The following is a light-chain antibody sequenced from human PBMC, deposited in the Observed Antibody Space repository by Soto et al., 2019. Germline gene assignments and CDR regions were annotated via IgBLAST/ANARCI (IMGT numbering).Light chain of an antibody. CDR3: CSYAGSYTLV. Sequence: QSALTQLRSVSGSPGQSVTISCTGTSSDGGGYNYVSWYQQYPGKAPKLIIYNVGTRRLGVPGRFSGSKSGYTASLTISGLQPEDEAQYSCCSYAGSYTLVFGSGTKGTVL. J-gene: IGLJ1*01. CDR2: NVG. CDR1: SSDGGGYNY. V-gene: IGLV2-11*01.